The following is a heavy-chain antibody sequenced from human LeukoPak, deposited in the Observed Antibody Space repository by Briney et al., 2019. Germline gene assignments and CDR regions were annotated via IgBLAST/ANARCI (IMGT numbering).Heavy chain of an antibody. CDR1: GGSISTYY. CDR3: ARGGGYASPIGY. J-gene: IGHJ4*02. D-gene: IGHD5-12*01. CDR2: IYHSGST. Sequence: PSETLSLTCTLSGGSISTYYWSWIRQPPGKGLEWIGYIYHSGSTNYNPSLKSRVIISVDTSKNQFSLKLSSVPAADTAAYYCARGGGYASPIGYWGQGALVTVSS. V-gene: IGHV4-59*01.